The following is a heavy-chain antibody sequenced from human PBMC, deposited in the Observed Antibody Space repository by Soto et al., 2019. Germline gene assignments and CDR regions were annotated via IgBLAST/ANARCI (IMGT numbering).Heavy chain of an antibody. CDR2: ISLDGSNK. V-gene: IGHV3-30-3*01. CDR1: GFTFSTYT. CDR3: ARDLYCSAGTCYYYYGMDV. D-gene: IGHD2-15*01. Sequence: QVQLVESGGGVVQPGRSLRLSYAASGFTFSTYTIHWVRQAPGKGLEWVALISLDGSNKYYVDSVKGRFTISRDNSKNTLYLQMTSLRAEDTAVYYCARDLYCSAGTCYYYYGMDVWGQGTTVTVSS. J-gene: IGHJ6*02.